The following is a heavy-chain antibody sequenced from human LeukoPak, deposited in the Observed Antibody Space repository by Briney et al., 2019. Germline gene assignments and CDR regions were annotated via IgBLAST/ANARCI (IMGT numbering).Heavy chain of an antibody. CDR3: ARDEDGAAARNFDS. Sequence: PSETLSLTCTVSGYSISSGYYWGWIRQPPGKGLEWIGSIYHSGSTYYNPSLKSRVTISVDTSKNQFSLHLNSVIPEDTAVYYCARDEDGAAARNFDSWGPGIQVTVSS. J-gene: IGHJ4*02. D-gene: IGHD6-13*01. CDR2: IYHSGST. CDR1: GYSISSGYY. V-gene: IGHV4-38-2*02.